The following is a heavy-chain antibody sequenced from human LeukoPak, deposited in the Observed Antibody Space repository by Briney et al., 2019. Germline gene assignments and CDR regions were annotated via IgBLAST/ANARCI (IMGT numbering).Heavy chain of an antibody. J-gene: IGHJ5*02. CDR3: AGAPYYDFWSGHNWFDP. D-gene: IGHD3-3*01. CDR2: ISAYNGST. V-gene: IGHV1-18*01. Sequence: GASVKVSCKASGYTFTSYGISWVRQAPGQGLEWMGWISAYNGSTNYAQKLQGRVTMTTDTSTSTAYMELRSLRSDDTAVYYCAGAPYYDFWSGHNWFDPWGQGTLVTVSS. CDR1: GYTFTSYG.